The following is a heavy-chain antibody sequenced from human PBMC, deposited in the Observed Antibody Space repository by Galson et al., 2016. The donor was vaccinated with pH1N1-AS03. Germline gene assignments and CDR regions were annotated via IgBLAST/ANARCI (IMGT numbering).Heavy chain of an antibody. D-gene: IGHD3-3*01. CDR3: ARFDGNFDVWRGRFYYGMDV. CDR1: GGDFRSFA. J-gene: IGHJ6*02. V-gene: IGHV1-69*13. CDR2: IIPSLSTP. Sequence: SVKVSCKASGGDFRSFAINWMRQAPGQGLEWMGGIIPSLSTPVYAQQFQGRVSITADDSTYTVFTEVNRLTSEDTAVYYCARFDGNFDVWRGRFYYGMDVWGQGTTVKVSS.